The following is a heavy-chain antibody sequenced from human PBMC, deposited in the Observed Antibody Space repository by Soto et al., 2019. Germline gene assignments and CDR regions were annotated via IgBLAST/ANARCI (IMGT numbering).Heavy chain of an antibody. D-gene: IGHD3-3*01. V-gene: IGHV1-8*01. J-gene: IGHJ6*02. CDR3: ARSGDFWGFTRVGMDV. Sequence: GASVKVSCKASGYTFTSYDINWVRQATGQGLEWMGWMNPNSGNTGYAQKFQGRVTMTRNTSISTAYMELRSLRSEDTAVYYCARSGDFWGFTRVGMDVWGQGTTVTVSS. CDR2: MNPNSGNT. CDR1: GYTFTSYD.